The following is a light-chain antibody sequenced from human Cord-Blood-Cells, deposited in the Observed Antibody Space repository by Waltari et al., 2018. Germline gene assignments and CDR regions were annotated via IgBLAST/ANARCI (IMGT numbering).Light chain of an antibody. V-gene: IGLV3-25*02. CDR1: ALPKQY. CDR2: KDS. CDR3: QSADSSGTYPYVV. Sequence: SYELTQPPSVSVSPGQTARITCSGDALPKQYAYWYQQKPGQAPVLVIYKDSERPSGIPERFSGSSSGTTVTLTISGGQAEDEADYYCQSADSSGTYPYVVFGGGTKLTVL. J-gene: IGLJ2*01.